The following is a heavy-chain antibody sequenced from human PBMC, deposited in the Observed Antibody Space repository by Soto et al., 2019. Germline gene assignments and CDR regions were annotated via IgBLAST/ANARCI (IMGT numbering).Heavy chain of an antibody. V-gene: IGHV4-30-4*01. J-gene: IGHJ4*02. Sequence: SETLSLTCTVSGGSVTSDEDYWTWIRQSPGKGLEWIGYISNSGSTGYNPSLKTRLSMSVDRSKNQFTLRLTPVTAADTAVYFCATESGSTYGYFDHWGQGTQVTGSS. CDR1: GGSVTSDEDY. CDR3: ATESGSTYGYFDH. D-gene: IGHD5-18*01. CDR2: ISNSGST.